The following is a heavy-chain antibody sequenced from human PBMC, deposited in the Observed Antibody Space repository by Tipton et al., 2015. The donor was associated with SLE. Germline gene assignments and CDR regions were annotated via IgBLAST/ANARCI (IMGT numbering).Heavy chain of an antibody. V-gene: IGHV4-38-2*01. J-gene: IGHJ5*02. Sequence: TLSLTCAVSGYSISSGYYWGWIRQPPGKGLEWIGSLYHSGSTYYNPSLKSRVTISVDTSNNQFSLKLSSVTAADTAVYYCARASGSYYSTSGSYNWFDPWGQGTLVTVSS. CDR3: ARASGSYYSTSGSYNWFDP. D-gene: IGHD3-10*01. CDR2: LYHSGST. CDR1: GYSISSGYY.